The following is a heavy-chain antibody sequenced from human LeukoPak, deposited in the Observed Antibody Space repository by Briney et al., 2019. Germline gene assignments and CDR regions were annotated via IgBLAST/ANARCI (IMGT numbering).Heavy chain of an antibody. Sequence: SGGSLRLSCAASGFTFSSYWMSWVRQAPGKGLEWAANIKQDGSEKYYVDSVKGRFTISRDNAKNSLYLQMNSLRAEDTAVYYCARLAVAGTGGFDYWGQGTLVTASS. CDR1: GFTFSSYW. CDR3: ARLAVAGTGGFDY. CDR2: IKQDGSEK. D-gene: IGHD6-19*01. J-gene: IGHJ4*02. V-gene: IGHV3-7*01.